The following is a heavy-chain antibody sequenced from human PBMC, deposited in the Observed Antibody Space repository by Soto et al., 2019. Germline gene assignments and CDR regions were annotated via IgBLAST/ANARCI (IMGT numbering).Heavy chain of an antibody. D-gene: IGHD3-3*01. CDR2: IYQSGRT. V-gene: IGHV4-30-2*01. CDR3: AREMTIFGVAPGGGVDV. J-gene: IGHJ6*02. CDR1: GGSISTFDYS. Sequence: QLHLQESGSGLVWPSQTLSLTCGVSGGSISTFDYSWSWIRQAPGRGLEWIGSIYQSGRTYFIPSLKSRATMSLDKSKNQFSLKITSAVAADTARYYCAREMTIFGVAPGGGVDVWGQGTTVTVSS.